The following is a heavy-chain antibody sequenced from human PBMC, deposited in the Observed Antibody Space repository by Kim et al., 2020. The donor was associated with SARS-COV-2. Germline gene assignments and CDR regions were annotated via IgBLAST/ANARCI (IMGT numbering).Heavy chain of an antibody. CDR3: ARDSSGYYGDY. D-gene: IGHD3-22*01. Sequence: NYSPSFQGHVTISADKSISTAYLQWSSLKASDTAMYYCARDSSGYYGDYWGQGTLVTVSS. V-gene: IGHV5-10-1*01. J-gene: IGHJ4*02.